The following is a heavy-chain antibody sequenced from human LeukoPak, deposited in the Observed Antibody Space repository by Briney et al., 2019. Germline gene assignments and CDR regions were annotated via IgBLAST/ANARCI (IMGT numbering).Heavy chain of an antibody. Sequence: PSETLSLTCSVSGGSIRRYYWSWIRQPPGKGLEWIGSIYHSGSTYYNPSLKSRVTISVDTSKNQFSLKLSSVTAADTAVYYCARGVLRYFDWPKNYMDVWGKGTTVTVSS. V-gene: IGHV4-38-2*02. CDR1: GGSIRRYY. D-gene: IGHD3-9*01. CDR2: IYHSGST. J-gene: IGHJ6*03. CDR3: ARGVLRYFDWPKNYMDV.